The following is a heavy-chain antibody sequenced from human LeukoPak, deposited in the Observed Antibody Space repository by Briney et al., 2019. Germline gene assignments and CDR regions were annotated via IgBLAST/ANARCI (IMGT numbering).Heavy chain of an antibody. J-gene: IGHJ4*02. V-gene: IGHV3-30*04. D-gene: IGHD6-19*01. CDR1: GFTFSSSA. Sequence: PGRSLRLSCAASGFTFSSSAMQWVRQAPGKGLEWVAVISYDGSKKYYADSVKGRFTISRDDSKNTLYLQMNSLRGEDTAVSHCARSRSASTSGWYDYFDYWGRGTLVTVSS. CDR2: ISYDGSKK. CDR3: ARSRSASTSGWYDYFDY.